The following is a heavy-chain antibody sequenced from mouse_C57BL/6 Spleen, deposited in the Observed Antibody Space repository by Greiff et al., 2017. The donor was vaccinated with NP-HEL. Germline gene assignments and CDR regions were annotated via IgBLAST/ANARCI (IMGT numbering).Heavy chain of an antibody. CDR2: IDPEDGET. V-gene: IGHV14-2*01. CDR1: GFNIKDYY. CDR3: ASPHFDY. J-gene: IGHJ2*01. Sequence: VQLQQSGAELVKPGASVKLSCTASGFNIKDYYMHWVKQRTEQGLEWIGRIDPEDGETKYATKFQGKATITADTSSNTAYLQLSSLTSEDTAVYYCASPHFDYWGQGTTLTVSS.